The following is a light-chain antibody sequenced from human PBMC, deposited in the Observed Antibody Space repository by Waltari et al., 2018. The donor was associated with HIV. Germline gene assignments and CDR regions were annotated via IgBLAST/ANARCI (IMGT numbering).Light chain of an antibody. J-gene: IGKJ5*01. CDR1: QSVRSNY. Sequence: DIVLTHSPATLSLSPGDIATLSCGPSQSVRSNYLAWYQQKPGLAPRFRIYDASNSATGIPDRLSGSGSGTDFTLTISILEPEDFAVYYCQQYGSSLITFGQGKRLEIK. V-gene: IGKV3D-20*01. CDR2: DAS. CDR3: QQYGSSLIT.